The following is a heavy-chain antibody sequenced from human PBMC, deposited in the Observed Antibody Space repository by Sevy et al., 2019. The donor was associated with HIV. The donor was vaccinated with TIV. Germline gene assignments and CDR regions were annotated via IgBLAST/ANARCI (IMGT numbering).Heavy chain of an antibody. V-gene: IGHV1-8*01. Sequence: ASVKVSCKTSGYTFSSHDINWVRQAPGQGLEWMGWMNPNNGSTGYVQKFQDRVTMTRDSSMATAYMELRGLTSDDTAVYYCARDPSGNYLTPHYRDYYGLDVWGQGTAVTVSS. J-gene: IGHJ6*02. CDR1: GYTFSSHD. CDR3: ARDPSGNYLTPHYRDYYGLDV. D-gene: IGHD1-7*01. CDR2: MNPNNGST.